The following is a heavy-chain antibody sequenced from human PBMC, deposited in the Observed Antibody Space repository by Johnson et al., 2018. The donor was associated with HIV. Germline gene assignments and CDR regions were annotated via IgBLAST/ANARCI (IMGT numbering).Heavy chain of an antibody. CDR2: ISSKTDGGTP. D-gene: IGHD4-23*01. CDR1: GFPFSGSA. Sequence: VQLVESGGGVVQPGGSLRLSCAASGFPFSGSAMHWVRQASGKGLEWVGRISSKTDGGTPESAAPGNGRYTISRDSSKNTLYLQINSLGADDTAVYYCAGGRGWVTLNAFDMWGQGTLVTVSS. CDR3: AGGRGWVTLNAFDM. V-gene: IGHV3-73*01. J-gene: IGHJ3*02.